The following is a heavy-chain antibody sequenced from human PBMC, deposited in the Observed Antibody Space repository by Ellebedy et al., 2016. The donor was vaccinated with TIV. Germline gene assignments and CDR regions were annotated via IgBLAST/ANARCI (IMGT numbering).Heavy chain of an antibody. CDR3: ARGLSYGGSHY. J-gene: IGHJ4*02. CDR2: INPDNGNT. V-gene: IGHV1-18*01. CDR1: GYTFINYG. D-gene: IGHD4-23*01. Sequence: ASVKVSCKASGYTFINYGISWVRQAPGQGLEWMGWINPDNGNTDFAQNLQGRVTMTTDTSTSTAYMELWNLRSDDSAVYYCARGLSYGGSHYWGQGTLVTVSS.